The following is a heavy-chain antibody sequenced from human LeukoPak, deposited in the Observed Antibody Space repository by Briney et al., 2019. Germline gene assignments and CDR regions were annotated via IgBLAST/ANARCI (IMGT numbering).Heavy chain of an antibody. J-gene: IGHJ6*02. CDR2: IYTSGST. D-gene: IGHD6-19*01. V-gene: IGHV4-4*07. CDR3: ARVLAVAGGYYYYGMDV. Sequence: SVTLSLTCTVSGGSISSYYWSWIRQPAGKGLEWIGRIYTSGSTNYNPPLKSRVTMSVDTSKNQFSLKLSSVTAADTAVYYCARVLAVAGGYYYYGMDVWGQGTTVTVSS. CDR1: GGSISSYY.